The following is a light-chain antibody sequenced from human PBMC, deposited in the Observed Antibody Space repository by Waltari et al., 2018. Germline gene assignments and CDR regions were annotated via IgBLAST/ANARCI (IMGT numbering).Light chain of an antibody. CDR2: GAS. CDR3: QQHSTWPLT. CDR1: QSVGFS. J-gene: IGKJ4*01. V-gene: IGKV3-11*01. Sequence: EIVSTQSQATLSLSPGERATLSCRASQSVGFSLAWYQQKPGQAPRLLIYGASKGATGMPARFSGSGSGTDFTLTISSLEPGDFAVYYCQQHSTWPLTFGGGTKVEIK.